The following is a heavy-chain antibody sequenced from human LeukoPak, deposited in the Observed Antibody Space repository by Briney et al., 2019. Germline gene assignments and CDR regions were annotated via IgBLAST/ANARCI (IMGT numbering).Heavy chain of an antibody. CDR3: ARTDYDSSGYYWGVDP. CDR2: INPNSGGT. D-gene: IGHD3-22*01. J-gene: IGHJ5*02. V-gene: IGHV1-2*02. Sequence: AASVTVSCTASGYTFTGSNMHWVRQAPGQGLEWMGWINPNSGGTNYAQKFQGRVTMTRDTSISTAYMELSRLRSDDTAVYYCARTDYDSSGYYWGVDPWGQGTLVTVSS. CDR1: GYTFTGSN.